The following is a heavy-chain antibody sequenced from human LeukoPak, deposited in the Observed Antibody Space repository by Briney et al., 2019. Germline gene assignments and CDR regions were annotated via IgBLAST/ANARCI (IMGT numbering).Heavy chain of an antibody. V-gene: IGHV3-53*01. CDR1: GFTVSSND. J-gene: IGHJ4*02. Sequence: GGSLRLSCAASGFTVSSNDMSWVRQAPGKGLEWVSIIYSNGNAHYADSVKGRFTISRDNSKSTLYLQMNSLRAEDTAVNYCARSYYESGGFDYWGQGTLVTVSS. CDR2: IYSNGNA. CDR3: ARSYYESGGFDY. D-gene: IGHD3-22*01.